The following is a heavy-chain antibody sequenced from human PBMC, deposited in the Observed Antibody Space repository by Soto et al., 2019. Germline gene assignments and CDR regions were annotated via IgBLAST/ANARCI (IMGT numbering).Heavy chain of an antibody. CDR3: ARDVPLNYYDSTYSFYALDV. J-gene: IGHJ6*02. CDR2: IVPFFKGG. CDR1: GGAFSGHA. Sequence: QVQLVQSGSEVKTPWSWVKVSCKASGGAFSGHAISWLRQAPGQGLEWMGQIVPFFKGGKYAQKFQGRVTITADDSTSTAYMDLSSLTSDDTAVYYCARDVPLNYYDSTYSFYALDVWGQGTTVTVSS. D-gene: IGHD3-22*01. V-gene: IGHV1-69*01.